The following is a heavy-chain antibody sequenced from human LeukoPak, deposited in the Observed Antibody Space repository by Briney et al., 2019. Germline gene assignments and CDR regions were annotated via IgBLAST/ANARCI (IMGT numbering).Heavy chain of an antibody. J-gene: IGHJ6*02. V-gene: IGHV4-59*01. CDR2: IYYSGTT. CDR3: AREDPRTKVPEGMDV. Sequence: SETLSLTCTVSGGSISHYYWSWIRQPPGKGLEWSGDIYYSGTTNYNPSLKSRVTISVDTSKNQFSLKLNSVTAADTAVYYCAREDPRTKVPEGMDVWGQGTTVTVSS. D-gene: IGHD4/OR15-4a*01. CDR1: GGSISHYY.